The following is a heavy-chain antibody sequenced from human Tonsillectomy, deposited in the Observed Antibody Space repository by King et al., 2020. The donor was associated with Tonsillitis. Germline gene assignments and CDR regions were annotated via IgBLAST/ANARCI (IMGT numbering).Heavy chain of an antibody. D-gene: IGHD4-17*01. V-gene: IGHV3-30-3*01. CDR1: GFIFSSWA. CDR3: ARRDGALNYYYYGMDV. Sequence: VQLVESGGGVVQPGRSLRLSCAASGFIFSSWAMPWVRQAPGKGLEWVADVSFDGSNKFYADSVKGRFTISRDNSKNTLSLQMNSLRAEDTAVYYCARRDGALNYYYYGMDVWGQGTTVTVSS. J-gene: IGHJ6*02. CDR2: VSFDGSNK.